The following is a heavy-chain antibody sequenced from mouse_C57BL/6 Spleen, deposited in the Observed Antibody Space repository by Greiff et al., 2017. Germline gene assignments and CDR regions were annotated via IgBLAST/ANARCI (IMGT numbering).Heavy chain of an antibody. CDR1: GYTFTDYY. V-gene: IGHV1-26*01. J-gene: IGHJ4*01. D-gene: IGHD6-1*01. CDR2: INPNNGGT. Sequence: VQLQQSGPELVKPGASVKISCKASGYTFTDYYMTWVKQSHGKSLEWIGDINPNNGGTRYNQKFKGKATLTVDKPSSTAYMELRSLTSEDSAVYYCARASPYYYAMDYWGQGTSVTVSS. CDR3: ARASPYYYAMDY.